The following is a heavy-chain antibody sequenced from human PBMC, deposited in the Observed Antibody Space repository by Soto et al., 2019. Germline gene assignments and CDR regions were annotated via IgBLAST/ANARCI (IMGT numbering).Heavy chain of an antibody. CDR2: ISYDGSNK. CDR1: GFTFSSYA. V-gene: IGHV3-30-3*01. Sequence: ESGGGVVQPGRSLRLSCAASGFTFSSYAMHWVRQAPGKGLEWVAVISYDGSNKYYADSVKGRFTISRDNSKNTLYLQMNSLRAEDTAVYYCAREEGFDYWGQGTLVTVSS. J-gene: IGHJ4*02. CDR3: AREEGFDY.